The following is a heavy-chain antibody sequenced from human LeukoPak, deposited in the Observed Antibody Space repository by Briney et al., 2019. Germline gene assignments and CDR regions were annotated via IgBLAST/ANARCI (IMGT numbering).Heavy chain of an antibody. CDR3: ARGGRYYYDSSGYYPDY. D-gene: IGHD3-22*01. CDR2: IWYDGSNK. V-gene: IGHV3-33*01. Sequence: PGRSLRLSCAAPGFTFSSYGMHWVRQAPGKGLEWVAVIWYDGSNKYYADSVKGRFTISRDNSKNTLYLQMNSLRAEDTAVYYCARGGRYYYDSSGYYPDYWGQGTLVTVSS. CDR1: GFTFSSYG. J-gene: IGHJ4*02.